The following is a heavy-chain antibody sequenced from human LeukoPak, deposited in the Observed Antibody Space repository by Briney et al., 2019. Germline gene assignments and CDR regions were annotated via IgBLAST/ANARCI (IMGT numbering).Heavy chain of an antibody. J-gene: IGHJ4*02. V-gene: IGHV3-23*01. CDR2: ISGGGCST. CDR1: RFAHISYA. Sequence: GGSLRHSRAASRFAHISYAMSWVRPPPGKGVEWVSAISGGGCSTYFPVSVRGRFTISRHNSKNTLYLQMNSLRAEDTAVYYCAKDKLAYCSGGSCYYLDCWGQGTLLSVPS. CDR3: AKDKLAYCSGGSCYYLDC. D-gene: IGHD2-15*01.